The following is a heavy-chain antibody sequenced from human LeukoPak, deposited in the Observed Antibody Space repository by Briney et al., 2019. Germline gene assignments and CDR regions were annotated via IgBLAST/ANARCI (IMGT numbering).Heavy chain of an antibody. Sequence: GGSLRLSCAASGFTFSSYDMHWVRQATGEGLEWVSAIGTAGDTYYPGSVKGRFTISRENAKNSLYLQMNSLRAGDTAVYYCARSGDSSGYYSGYFDYWGQGTLVTVSS. V-gene: IGHV3-13*04. CDR2: IGTAGDT. CDR1: GFTFSSYD. CDR3: ARSGDSSGYYSGYFDY. J-gene: IGHJ4*02. D-gene: IGHD3-22*01.